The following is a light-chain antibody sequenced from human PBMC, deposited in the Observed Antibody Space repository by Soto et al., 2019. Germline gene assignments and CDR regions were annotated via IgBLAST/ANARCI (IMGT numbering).Light chain of an antibody. J-gene: IGKJ3*01. Sequence: EIVLTQSRGTLYLSPGERATLSCRASQSVSNNYLAWYQQKPGQARRLRIYSASSRATGIPDRFSGSGSWTDFTLTIISLESEDFAVYYCQQYLGSPFTFGAGTKVDV. CDR3: QQYLGSPFT. V-gene: IGKV3-20*01. CDR1: QSVSNNY. CDR2: SAS.